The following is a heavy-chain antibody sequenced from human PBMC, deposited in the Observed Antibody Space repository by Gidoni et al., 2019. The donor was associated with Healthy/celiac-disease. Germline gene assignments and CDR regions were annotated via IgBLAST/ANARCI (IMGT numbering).Heavy chain of an antibody. D-gene: IGHD3-22*01. Sequence: QVQLVQSGAEVKKPGASVKVSCKASGYTFTSYSMHWVRQAPGQRLEWMGWINAGNGNTKYSQKFQGRVTITRDTSASTAYMELSSLRSEDTAVYYCARDSISSSGYYTPRGFGYWGQGTLVTVSS. V-gene: IGHV1-3*01. J-gene: IGHJ4*02. CDR3: ARDSISSSGYYTPRGFGY. CDR2: INAGNGNT. CDR1: GYTFTSYS.